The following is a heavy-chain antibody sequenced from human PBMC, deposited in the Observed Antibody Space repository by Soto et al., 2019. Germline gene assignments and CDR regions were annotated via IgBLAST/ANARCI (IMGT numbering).Heavy chain of an antibody. CDR1: GGSISSGDYY. V-gene: IGHV4-30-4*01. CDR3: ARARVATIYPGNNWIDP. J-gene: IGHJ5*02. D-gene: IGHD5-12*01. Sequence: QVQLQESGPGLVKPSQTLSLTCTVSGGSISSGDYYWSWIRQPPGKGLEWIGYIYYSGSTYYNPSLKRRVIISVDTSKIQFSLNLSHVSAAVTAVFNSARARVATIYPGNNWIDPWGQGTLVTVSS. CDR2: IYYSGST.